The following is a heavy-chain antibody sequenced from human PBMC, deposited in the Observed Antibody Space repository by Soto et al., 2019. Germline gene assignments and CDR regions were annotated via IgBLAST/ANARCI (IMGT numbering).Heavy chain of an antibody. V-gene: IGHV1-2*02. J-gene: IGHJ4*01. CDR3: ARDSVSGWNFDS. CDR2: INPNTGVT. D-gene: IGHD6-19*01. CDR1: GYTFTGYY. Sequence: GASVKVSCKASGYTFTGYYMHWVRQAPGQGLELMGWINPNTGVTKYTQMFQGRVTMTGDTSINTAYMELNRLTSDDTAVFYCARDSVSGWNFDSWGHGTLVTVSS.